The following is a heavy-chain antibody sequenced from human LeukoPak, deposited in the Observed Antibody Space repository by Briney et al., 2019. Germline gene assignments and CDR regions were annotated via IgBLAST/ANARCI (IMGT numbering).Heavy chain of an antibody. V-gene: IGHV3-21*01. CDR1: GFTFSSYS. J-gene: IGHJ4*02. CDR2: ISSSSSYI. Sequence: KSGGSLRLSCAASGFTFSSYSMNWVRQAPGKGLEWVSSISSSSSYIYYADSVKGRCTISRDNAKNSLYLQMNSLKAEDTAVYYCARGLFVAGSFFDSWGQGTLVTVSS. CDR3: ARGLFVAGSFFDS. D-gene: IGHD1-26*01.